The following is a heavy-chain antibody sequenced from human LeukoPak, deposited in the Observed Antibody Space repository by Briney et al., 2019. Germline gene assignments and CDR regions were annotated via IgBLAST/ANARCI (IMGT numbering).Heavy chain of an antibody. CDR3: ARRGYSYGYDAFDI. CDR2: IYYSGST. V-gene: IGHV4-59*01. D-gene: IGHD5-18*01. Sequence: PSETLSLTCTASGGSISSCYWSWIRQPPGKGLDWIGYIYYSGSTNYNPSLKSRVTISVDTSKNQFSLKLSSVTAADTAVYYCARRGYSYGYDAFDIWGQGTMITVSS. J-gene: IGHJ3*02. CDR1: GGSISSCY.